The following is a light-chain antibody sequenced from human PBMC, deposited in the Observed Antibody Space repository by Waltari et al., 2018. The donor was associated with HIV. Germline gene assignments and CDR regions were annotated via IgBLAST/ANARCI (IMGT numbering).Light chain of an antibody. J-gene: IGLJ2*01. CDR2: SNN. CDR1: SSNIGSNT. V-gene: IGLV1-44*01. Sequence: QSVLTQPPSASGTPGQRVTISCSGSSSNIGSNTVNWYQQLPGTAPKLLIYSNNQRPSGVPDRFSGSKSGTSASLAISGLPSEDEADYYCAAWDGSLNGRVVFGGGTKLTVL. CDR3: AAWDGSLNGRVV.